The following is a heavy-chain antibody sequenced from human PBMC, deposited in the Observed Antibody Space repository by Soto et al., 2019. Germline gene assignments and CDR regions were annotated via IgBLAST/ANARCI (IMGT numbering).Heavy chain of an antibody. CDR2: IWYDGSNK. Sequence: GGSLRPSCAASGFTFSSYGMHWVGRAPGKGLEWVAIIWYDGSNKNYADSVKGRFTISRDDSKNTLYLQMNSLRAEDTAVYYCARDAYLGSGSYAYWGQGTLVTVSS. V-gene: IGHV3-33*01. CDR1: GFTFSSYG. J-gene: IGHJ4*02. CDR3: ARDAYLGSGSYAY. D-gene: IGHD3-10*01.